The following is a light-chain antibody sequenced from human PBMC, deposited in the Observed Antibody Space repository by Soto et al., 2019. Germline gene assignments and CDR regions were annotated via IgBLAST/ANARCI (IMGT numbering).Light chain of an antibody. Sequence: DIQMTQSPSSLSASVGDRVTITCRASQSIKNYLSWYQQKAGTAPKLLIYAASSLQSGAPSRFSGSGSGTDFTLTITSLQPEDFATYFCQQSYSTPHFGQGTRLEIK. V-gene: IGKV1-39*01. CDR2: AAS. CDR3: QQSYSTPH. CDR1: QSIKNY. J-gene: IGKJ5*01.